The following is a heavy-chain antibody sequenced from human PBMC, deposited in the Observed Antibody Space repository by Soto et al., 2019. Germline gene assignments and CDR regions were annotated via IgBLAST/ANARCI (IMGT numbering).Heavy chain of an antibody. CDR2: ISGSGGST. CDR1: GFTFSSYA. CDR3: AKDWDIVVVPAAMEYYFDY. J-gene: IGHJ4*02. Sequence: GSLRLSCAASGFTFSSYAMSWVRQAPGKGLEWVSAISGSGGSTYYADSVKGRFTISRDNSKNTLYLQMNSLRAEDTAVYYCAKDWDIVVVPAAMEYYFDYWGQGTLVTVSS. V-gene: IGHV3-23*01. D-gene: IGHD2-2*01.